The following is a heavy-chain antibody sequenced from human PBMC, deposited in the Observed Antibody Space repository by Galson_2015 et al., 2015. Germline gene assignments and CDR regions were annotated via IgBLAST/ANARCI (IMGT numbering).Heavy chain of an antibody. CDR1: GYTLTELS. CDR2: FDPEDGET. J-gene: IGHJ6*02. CDR3: ATVTPSTTYYYYYYYGMDV. Sequence: SVKVSCKASGYTLTELSMHWVRQAPGKGLEWMGGFDPEDGETIYAQKFQGRVTMTEDTSTDTAYMELSSLGSEDTAVYYCATVTPSTTYYYYYYYGMDVWGQGTTVTVSS. D-gene: IGHD2-2*01. V-gene: IGHV1-24*01.